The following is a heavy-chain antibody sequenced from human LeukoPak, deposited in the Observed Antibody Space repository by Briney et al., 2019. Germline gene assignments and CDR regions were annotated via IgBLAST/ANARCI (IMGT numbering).Heavy chain of an antibody. CDR3: AELGITMIGGV. D-gene: IGHD3-10*02. Sequence: GGSLRLSCVASGFTFTTYWMSWARQAPGKGLEWVANIKQDGGEIYYVDSVKGRFTISRDNAKNSLFLQMNSLGAEDTAVYYCAELGITMIGGVWGKGTTVTISS. J-gene: IGHJ6*04. V-gene: IGHV3-7*01. CDR2: IKQDGGEI. CDR1: GFTFTTYW.